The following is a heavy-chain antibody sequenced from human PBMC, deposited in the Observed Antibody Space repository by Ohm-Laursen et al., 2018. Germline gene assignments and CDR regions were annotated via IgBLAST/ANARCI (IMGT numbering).Heavy chain of an antibody. J-gene: IGHJ3*02. V-gene: IGHV3-33*01. Sequence: SLRLSCAASGFTFSRYGMHWVRQAPGKGLEWVTVIWYAGSNKYYADSVKGRFTISRDNAKNSLYLQMNSLRAEDTAVYYCARDRSISYYDSDAFDIWGQGTMVTVSS. D-gene: IGHD3-22*01. CDR2: IWYAGSNK. CDR1: GFTFSRYG. CDR3: ARDRSISYYDSDAFDI.